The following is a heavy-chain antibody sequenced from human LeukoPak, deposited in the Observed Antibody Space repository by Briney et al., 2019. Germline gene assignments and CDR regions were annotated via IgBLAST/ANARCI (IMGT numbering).Heavy chain of an antibody. Sequence: GASVKVSCKASGGTFSSYAISWVRQAPGQGLEWMGWVNPNSGGTNYAQKFQGRVTMTRDTSISTAYMELSRLRSDDTAVYYCARDSGASEYDYWGQGTLVTVSS. CDR1: GGTFSSYA. D-gene: IGHD6-6*01. CDR3: ARDSGASEYDY. V-gene: IGHV1-2*02. J-gene: IGHJ4*02. CDR2: VNPNSGGT.